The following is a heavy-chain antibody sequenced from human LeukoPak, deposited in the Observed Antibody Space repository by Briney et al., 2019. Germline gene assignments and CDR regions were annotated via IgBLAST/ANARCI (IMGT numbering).Heavy chain of an antibody. CDR1: GFTFSGSA. CDR3: ARDSRDTAMGTGNYYYYMDV. V-gene: IGHV3-73*01. Sequence: GGSLRLSCAASGFTFSGSALHWVRQASGKGLEWVGRIRSTANGYATAYAASVKGRFTISRDDSKNTAYLQMDSLKTEDTAVYYCARDSRDTAMGTGNYYYYMDVWGKGTTVTVSS. CDR2: IRSTANGYAT. J-gene: IGHJ6*03. D-gene: IGHD5-18*01.